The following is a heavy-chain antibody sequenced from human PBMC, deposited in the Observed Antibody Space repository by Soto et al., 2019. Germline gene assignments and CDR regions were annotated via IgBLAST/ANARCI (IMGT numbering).Heavy chain of an antibody. J-gene: IGHJ4*02. CDR3: ARGTTCSGGSCYPGMIDY. D-gene: IGHD2-15*01. CDR1: GGSISSSNW. CDR2: IYHSGST. Sequence: SETLSLTCAVSGGSISSSNWWSWVRQPPGKGLEWIGEIYHSGSTNYNPSLKSRVTISVDKSKNQFSLKLSSVTAADTAVYYCARGTTCSGGSCYPGMIDYWGQGTLVTVS. V-gene: IGHV4-4*02.